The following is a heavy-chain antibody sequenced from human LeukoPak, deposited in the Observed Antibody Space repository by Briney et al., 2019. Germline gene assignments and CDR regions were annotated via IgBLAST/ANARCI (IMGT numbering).Heavy chain of an antibody. V-gene: IGHV3-49*04. CDR2: IRSKAYGGTT. CDR1: GFTFGDYA. J-gene: IGHJ4*02. CDR3: TSNHLDEGTHVDIVATIPTRADY. D-gene: IGHD5-12*01. Sequence: PGGSLRLSCTASGFTFGDYAMSWVRQAPGKGLEWVGFIRSKAYGGTTEYAASVKGRFTISRDDSKSIAYLQMNSLKTEDTAVYYCTSNHLDEGTHVDIVATIPTRADYWGQGTLVTVSS.